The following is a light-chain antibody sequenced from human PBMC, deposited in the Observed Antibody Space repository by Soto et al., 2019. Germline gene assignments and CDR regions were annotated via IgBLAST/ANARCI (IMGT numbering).Light chain of an antibody. Sequence: EIVLTQSPATLSLSPGERATLSCRASQSVSSYLAWYQQKPGQAPRLLIYDASNRATGIPARFSGSGSGTEFTLTISSLQPEDFATYYCQQFNSYPRTFGPGTKVDIK. CDR2: DAS. CDR1: QSVSSY. CDR3: QQFNSYPRT. J-gene: IGKJ3*01. V-gene: IGKV3-11*01.